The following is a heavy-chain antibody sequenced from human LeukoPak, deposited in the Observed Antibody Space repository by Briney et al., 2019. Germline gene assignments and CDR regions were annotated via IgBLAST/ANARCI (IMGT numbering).Heavy chain of an antibody. V-gene: IGHV3-30*02. Sequence: GGSPRLSCAASGLTFSNYGMHWVRQAPGKGLEWVAFIRYDASNKYYADSVKGRFTISRDNSENTLYLQMNRLGVEDTAVYYCAGDFDYWGQGTLVTVSS. CDR3: AGDFDY. CDR2: IRYDASNK. J-gene: IGHJ4*02. CDR1: GLTFSNYG.